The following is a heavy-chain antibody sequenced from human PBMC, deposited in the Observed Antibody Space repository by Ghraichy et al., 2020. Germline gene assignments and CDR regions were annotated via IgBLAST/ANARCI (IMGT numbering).Heavy chain of an antibody. D-gene: IGHD5-24*01. Sequence: GGSLRLSCAASGFTFSSYWMYWVRQAPGKGLVWVSRINSDGISTNYADSVKGRFTISRDNAKSTLYLQMNSLSAEDTAMYYCVRVQRWANENDYWGQGALVTVSS. CDR3: VRVQRWANENDY. V-gene: IGHV3-74*01. CDR2: INSDGIST. CDR1: GFTFSSYW. J-gene: IGHJ4*02.